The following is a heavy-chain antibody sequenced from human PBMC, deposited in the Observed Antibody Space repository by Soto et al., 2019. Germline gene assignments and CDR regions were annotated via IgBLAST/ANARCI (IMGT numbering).Heavy chain of an antibody. V-gene: IGHV3-21*01. CDR3: ARDGGIFNPKANYSYRMDL. Sequence: GSLRRSCAASGFTFSSYSMNWVRQAPGKGLERVSSISSSSSYIYYADSVKGRFTISRDNAKNSLYLQMNSLRAEDTAVYYCARDGGIFNPKANYSYRMDLWGRGTPVTVSS. CDR2: ISSSSSYI. D-gene: IGHD2-8*02. CDR1: GFTFSSYS. J-gene: IGHJ6*02.